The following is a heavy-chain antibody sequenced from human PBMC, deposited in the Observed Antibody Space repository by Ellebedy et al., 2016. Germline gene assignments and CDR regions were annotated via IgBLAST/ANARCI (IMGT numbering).Heavy chain of an antibody. J-gene: IGHJ6*02. CDR2: MTPNSGQT. Sequence: ASVKVSCXASGYTFTGYYIHWMRQAPGQGLEWMGWMTPNSGQTGYAQKFQGRVTMTSNTSISTAYMELSSLRSEDTAVYYCARRGLRFVSYFAMDVWGQGTTVTVSS. CDR1: GYTFTGYY. V-gene: IGHV1-8*02. CDR3: ARRGLRFVSYFAMDV. D-gene: IGHD2-21*02.